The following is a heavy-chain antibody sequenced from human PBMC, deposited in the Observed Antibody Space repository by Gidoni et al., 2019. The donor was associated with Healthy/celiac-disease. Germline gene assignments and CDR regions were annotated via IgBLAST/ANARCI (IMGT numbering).Heavy chain of an antibody. CDR3: ARERTTVTSWAQFDP. CDR2: IYHSGST. Sequence: QVQLQESGPGLVKPSETLSLTCAVSGYSISRGYYWGWIRQPPGKGLEWIGSIYHSGSTYYNPSLKSRVTISVDTSKNQFSLKLSSVTAADTAVYYCARERTTVTSWAQFDPWGQGTLVTVSS. CDR1: GYSISRGYY. V-gene: IGHV4-38-2*02. D-gene: IGHD4-4*01. J-gene: IGHJ5*02.